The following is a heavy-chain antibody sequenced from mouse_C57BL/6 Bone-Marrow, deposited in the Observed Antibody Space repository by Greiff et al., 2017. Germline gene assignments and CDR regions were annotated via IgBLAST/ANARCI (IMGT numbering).Heavy chain of an antibody. CDR2: IDPENGDT. D-gene: IGHD1-3*01. V-gene: IGHV14-4*01. CDR3: TVAHWYFDV. CDR1: GFNIKDDY. Sequence: EVQRVESGAELVRPGASVKLSCTASGFNIKDDYMHWVKQRPEQGLEWIGWIDPENGDTEYSSKFQGKATITADTSSNTAYLQLSSLTSEDTAVYYCTVAHWYFDVWGTGTTVTVSS. J-gene: IGHJ1*03.